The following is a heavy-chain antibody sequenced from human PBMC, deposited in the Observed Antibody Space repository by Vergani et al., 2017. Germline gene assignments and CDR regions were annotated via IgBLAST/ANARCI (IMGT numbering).Heavy chain of an antibody. Sequence: QVQLVQSGAEVKKPGASVKVSCKASGYTFTSYYMHWVRQAPGQGLEWMGIINPSGGSTSYAQKFRGRVTMTRDTSTSTVYMELSSLRSEDTAVYYCARDRGGLLWFGVKNWFDPWGQGTLVTVSS. D-gene: IGHD3-10*01. J-gene: IGHJ5*02. V-gene: IGHV1-46*01. CDR3: ARDRGGLLWFGVKNWFDP. CDR2: INPSGGST. CDR1: GYTFTSYY.